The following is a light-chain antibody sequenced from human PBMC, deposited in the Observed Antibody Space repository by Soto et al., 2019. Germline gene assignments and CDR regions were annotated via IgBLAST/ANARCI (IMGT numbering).Light chain of an antibody. CDR3: QTWGTGYSV. J-gene: IGLJ2*01. CDR1: SEHSRYS. V-gene: IGLV4-69*01. Sequence: QPVLTQSPSASASLGASVKLTCTLSSEHSRYSIAWHQQQPEKGPRYLMKLSSDGSHTKGDGISDRFSGSSSGAERYLTISSLQSEDEADYYCQTWGTGYSVFGVGTKVTVL. CDR2: LSSDGSH.